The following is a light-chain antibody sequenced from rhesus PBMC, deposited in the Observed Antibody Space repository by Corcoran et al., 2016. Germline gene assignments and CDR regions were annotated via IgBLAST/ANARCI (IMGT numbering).Light chain of an antibody. Sequence: DIQMTQSPSSLSASVGDRVTITCRASQGISSWLAWYQQKPGKAPKLLIYTASSLQSGVPSRFRGSGSGTDFTLPISSLQPEDFATYYFQQYNSAPFTFGPGTKLDIK. CDR3: QQYNSAPFT. J-gene: IGKJ3*01. CDR1: QGISSW. V-gene: IGKV1-21*01. CDR2: TAS.